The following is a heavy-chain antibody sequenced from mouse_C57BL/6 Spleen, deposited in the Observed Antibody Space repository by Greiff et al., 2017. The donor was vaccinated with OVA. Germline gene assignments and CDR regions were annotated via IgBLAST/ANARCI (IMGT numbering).Heavy chain of an antibody. CDR2: ISSGSSTI. D-gene: IGHD1-1*01. V-gene: IGHV5-17*01. CDR3: ARDYYGSSYCDY. J-gene: IGHJ2*01. Sequence: EVKLMESGGGLVKPGGSLKLSCAASGFTFSDYGMHWVRQAPEKGLEWVAYISSGSSTIYYADTVKGRFTISRDNAKNTLFLQMTSLRSDDTVMYYGARDYYGSSYCDYWGQGTTLTVSS. CDR1: GFTFSDYG.